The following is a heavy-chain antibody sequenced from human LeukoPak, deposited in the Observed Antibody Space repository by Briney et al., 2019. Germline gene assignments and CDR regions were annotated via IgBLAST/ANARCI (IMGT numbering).Heavy chain of an antibody. D-gene: IGHD6-19*01. CDR2: ISSSGSTI. J-gene: IGHJ5*02. Sequence: GGSLRLSCAASGFTFSDYYMSWIRQAPGKGLEWVSYISSSGSTIYYADSVKGRFTISRDNAKNSLYLQMNSLRAEDTAVCYCARDPTGYSSGWYKNWFDPWGQGTLVTVSS. CDR1: GFTFSDYY. V-gene: IGHV3-11*01. CDR3: ARDPTGYSSGWYKNWFDP.